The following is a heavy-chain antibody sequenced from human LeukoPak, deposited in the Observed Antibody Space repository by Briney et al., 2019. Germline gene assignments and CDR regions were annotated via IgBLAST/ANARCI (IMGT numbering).Heavy chain of an antibody. D-gene: IGHD3-22*01. CDR3: ARSYYHDSSDYYFPTDY. CDR1: GYTFTSYY. J-gene: IGHJ4*02. CDR2: INPSGGTT. V-gene: IGHV1-46*01. Sequence: ASVKVSCKASGYTFTSYYMHCMRQAPGQGLEWMGIINPSGGTTTYAQKFQGRVTMTRDTSTSTVYMELSSLRSEDTAVYYCARSYYHDSSDYYFPTDYWGQGTLVTVSS.